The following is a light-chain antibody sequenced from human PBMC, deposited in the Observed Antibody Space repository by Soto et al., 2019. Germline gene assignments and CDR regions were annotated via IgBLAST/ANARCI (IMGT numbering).Light chain of an antibody. Sequence: QSALTQPRSVSGSPGQSVTISCTGNSSDVGNYNYVSWYQQHPDKAPKLMIYDVNKRPSGVPDRFSGSKSGNTASLTISGLQADAEDDYYCYSFAGSSYVFGTGTKVTVL. CDR2: DVN. J-gene: IGLJ1*01. CDR3: YSFAGSSYV. CDR1: SSDVGNYNY. V-gene: IGLV2-11*01.